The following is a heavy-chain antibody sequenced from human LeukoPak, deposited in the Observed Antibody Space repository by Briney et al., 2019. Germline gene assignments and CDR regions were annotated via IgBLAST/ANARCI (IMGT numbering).Heavy chain of an antibody. CDR3: ARGYLSSTRTDYFDY. CDR1: GFTFSDYY. J-gene: IGHJ4*02. D-gene: IGHD6-13*01. CDR2: ISGSGGST. V-gene: IGHV3-23*01. Sequence: GGSLRLSCAASGFTFSDYYMSWIRQAPGKGLEWVSAISGSGGSTYYADSVKGRFTISRDNSKNTLYLQMNSLRAEDTAVYYCARGYLSSTRTDYFDYWGQGTLVTVSS.